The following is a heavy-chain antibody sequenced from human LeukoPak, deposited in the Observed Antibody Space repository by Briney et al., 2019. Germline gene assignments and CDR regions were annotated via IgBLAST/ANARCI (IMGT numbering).Heavy chain of an antibody. CDR1: GFTFSSYA. J-gene: IGHJ6*03. CDR2: ISGSGGST. CDR3: AKDEISAPYYYYYMDV. D-gene: IGHD2-15*01. V-gene: IGHV3-23*01. Sequence: PGGSLRLSCAASGFTFSSYAMSWVRQAPGKGLEWVSAISGSGGSTYYADSVKGRFTISRDNSKNTLYLQMNSLRAEDTAVYYCAKDEISAPYYYYYMDVWGKGTTVTVS.